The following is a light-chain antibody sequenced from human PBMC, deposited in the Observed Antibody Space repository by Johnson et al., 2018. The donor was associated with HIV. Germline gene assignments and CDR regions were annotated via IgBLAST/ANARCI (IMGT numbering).Light chain of an antibody. CDR1: SSNIGNKY. V-gene: IGLV1-51*01. Sequence: QSVLTQPPSVSAAPGQKVTISCSGSSSNIGNKYVSWYQQLPRTAPKLLIYDNNKRPSGIPDRFSGSKSGTSATLGITGLQTGDEADYYCGTWDSSLSSYVFATETKVTVL. CDR3: GTWDSSLSSYV. J-gene: IGLJ1*01. CDR2: DNN.